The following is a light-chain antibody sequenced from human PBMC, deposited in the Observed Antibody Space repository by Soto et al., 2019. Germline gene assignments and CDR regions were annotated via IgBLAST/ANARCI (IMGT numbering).Light chain of an antibody. V-gene: IGLV2-8*01. CDR2: EVT. J-gene: IGLJ3*02. CDR3: SSYAGSNTPWV. Sequence: QSVLTQPPSASGSPGQSVTISCTGTSSDVGAYNYICWYQQHPGKAPKLIISEVTKRPSGVPDRFSGSKSGNTASLTVTGLPAEDEADYYCSSYAGSNTPWVFCGGTKITVL. CDR1: SSDVGAYNY.